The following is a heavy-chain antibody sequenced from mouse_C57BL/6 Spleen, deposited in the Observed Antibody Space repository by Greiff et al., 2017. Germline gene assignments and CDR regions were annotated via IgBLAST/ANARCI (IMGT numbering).Heavy chain of an antibody. J-gene: IGHJ2*01. CDR1: GFTFSNYW. Sequence: EVQLQESGGGLVQPGGSMKLSCVASGFTFSNYWMNWVRQSPEKGLEWVAQIRLKSDNYATHYAESVKGRFTISREYSKSSVYLQMNNLRAEDTGIYYCTGEDYWGQGTTLTVSS. V-gene: IGHV6-3*01. CDR2: IRLKSDNYAT. CDR3: TGEDY.